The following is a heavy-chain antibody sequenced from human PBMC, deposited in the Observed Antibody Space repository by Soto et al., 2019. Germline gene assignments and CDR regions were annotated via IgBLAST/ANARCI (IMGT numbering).Heavy chain of an antibody. CDR2: LTGSSGVT. V-gene: IGHV3-23*01. CDR3: AKGGATYGRLTHDY. J-gene: IGHJ4*02. CDR1: GFTFSNFA. D-gene: IGHD3-10*01. Sequence: EVQLLESGGGLVQPGGSLRLSCVVSGFTFSNFAMSWVRQAPGKGLEWVSTLTGSSGVTYYADSVKGRFAISRDNSRNTLSLQMNSLTAEDTAVYYCAKGGATYGRLTHDYWGQGTRVTVSS.